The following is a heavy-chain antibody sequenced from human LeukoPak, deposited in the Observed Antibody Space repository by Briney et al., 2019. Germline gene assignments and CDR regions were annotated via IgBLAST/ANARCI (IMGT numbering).Heavy chain of an antibody. Sequence: ASVKVSCKASGYTFTSYYMHWVRQAPGQGLEWMGIINPSGGSTSYAQKFQGRVTMTRDMSTSTVYMELSSLRSEDTAVYYCARDGSTAAGMRPMDVWGQGTTVTVSS. CDR1: GYTFTSYY. J-gene: IGHJ6*02. V-gene: IGHV1-46*01. CDR2: INPSGGST. D-gene: IGHD6-13*01. CDR3: ARDGSTAAGMRPMDV.